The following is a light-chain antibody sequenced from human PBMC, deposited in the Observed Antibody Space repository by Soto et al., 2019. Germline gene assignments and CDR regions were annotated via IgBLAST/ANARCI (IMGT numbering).Light chain of an antibody. Sequence: DIQMTQSPSTLPASVGDSVTITCRASQSINSLVACYQQHPGKAPKLLIHDASSLENGVPSRFSGSGSGTGFTLTITSLQPDDFATYYCLQYDHYSTFGQGTKLEI. J-gene: IGKJ2*01. V-gene: IGKV1-5*01. CDR2: DAS. CDR1: QSINSL. CDR3: LQYDHYST.